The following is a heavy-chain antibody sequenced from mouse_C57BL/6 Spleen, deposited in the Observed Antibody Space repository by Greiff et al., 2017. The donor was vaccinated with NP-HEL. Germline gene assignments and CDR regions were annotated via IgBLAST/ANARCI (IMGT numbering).Heavy chain of an antibody. J-gene: IGHJ4*01. CDR1: GYSITSGYY. Sequence: VQLKQSGPGLVKPSQSLSLTCSVTGYSITSGYYWNWIRQFPGNKLEWMGYISYDGSNNYNPSLKNRISITRDTSKNQFFLKLNSVTTEDTATYYCARDIYYFMDYWGQGTSVTVSS. V-gene: IGHV3-6*01. CDR3: ARDIYYFMDY. CDR2: ISYDGSN.